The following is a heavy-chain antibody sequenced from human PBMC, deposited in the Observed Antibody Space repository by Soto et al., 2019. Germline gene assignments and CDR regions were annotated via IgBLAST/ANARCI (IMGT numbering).Heavy chain of an antibody. CDR2: IYSGGNT. CDR3: ARAGGLSSGYFDY. CDR1: GFTVRSSY. J-gene: IGHJ4*02. D-gene: IGHD3-22*01. V-gene: IGHV3-53*01. Sequence: ESGGGLIQPGGSLRLSCAASGFTVRSSYMSWVRQAPGKGLEWVSIIYSGGNTYYEDSVKGRFTISRDISKNTVYLQMNSLRAEDTAVYYCARAGGLSSGYFDYWGQGTLVTVSS.